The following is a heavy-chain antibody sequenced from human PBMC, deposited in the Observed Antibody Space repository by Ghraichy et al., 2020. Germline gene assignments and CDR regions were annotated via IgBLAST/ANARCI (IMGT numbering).Heavy chain of an antibody. CDR1: GFTVSSNY. D-gene: IGHD6-19*01. CDR3: ARDPAGDAFDI. J-gene: IGHJ3*02. Sequence: GGSLRLSCAASGFTVSSNYMSWVRQAPGKGLEWVSVIYSGGSTYYADSVKGRFTISRDNSKNTLYLQMNSLRAEDTAVYYCARDPAGDAFDIWGQGTMVTVSS. CDR2: IYSGGST. V-gene: IGHV3-53*01.